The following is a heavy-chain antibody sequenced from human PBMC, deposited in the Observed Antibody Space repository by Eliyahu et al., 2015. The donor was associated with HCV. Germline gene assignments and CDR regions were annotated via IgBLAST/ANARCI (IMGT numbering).Heavy chain of an antibody. V-gene: IGHV1-69*01. Sequence: QVQLVQSGAELKXPGSSVXVSCXSFGVSXRTYAXSWXRQAPGQGLEWMGGIIPIFRTSNYAPKFQGRVTITADESTSTAYMELSGLRSEDTAVYFCASGRALHGKNDGYGFSCDHWGQGTLVTVSS. CDR2: IIPIFRTS. CDR3: ASGRALHGKNDGYGFSCDH. CDR1: GVSXRTYA. J-gene: IGHJ4*02. D-gene: IGHD5-24*01.